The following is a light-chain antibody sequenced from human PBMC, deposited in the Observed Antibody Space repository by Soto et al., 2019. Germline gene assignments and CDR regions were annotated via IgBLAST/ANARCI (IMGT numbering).Light chain of an antibody. CDR3: QHYNSYSEA. CDR1: HDLSNY. Sequence: DFQMTQSPSSLSASIGDRVTITCRASHDLSNYLAWYQHKPGKVPKVLIYGASTLQSGVPSRFSGSGSGTDFTLTISSLQPEDVATYYCQHYNSYSEAFGQGTKVDIK. J-gene: IGKJ1*01. CDR2: GAS. V-gene: IGKV1-27*01.